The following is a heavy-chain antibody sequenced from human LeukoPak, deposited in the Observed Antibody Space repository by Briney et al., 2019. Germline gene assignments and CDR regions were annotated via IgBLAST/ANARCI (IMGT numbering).Heavy chain of an antibody. D-gene: IGHD2-2*01. CDR3: AKRVVPASYYFDY. V-gene: IGHV1-69*13. CDR1: GGTFSSYA. CDR2: IIPIFGTA. J-gene: IGHJ4*02. Sequence: ASVKVSCKASGGTFSSYAISWVRQAPGQGLEWMGGIIPIFGTANYAQKFQGRVTITADESTSTAYMELSSLRSEDTAVYYCAKRVVPASYYFDYWGQGTLVTVSS.